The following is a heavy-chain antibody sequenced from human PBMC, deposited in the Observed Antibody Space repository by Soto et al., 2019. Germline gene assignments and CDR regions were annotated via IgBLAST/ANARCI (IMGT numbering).Heavy chain of an antibody. J-gene: IGHJ5*02. D-gene: IGHD6-6*01. V-gene: IGHV4-31*03. CDR3: ARGLRARYSSSLGRWFDP. CDR1: GGSISSGGYY. CDR2: IYYSGST. Sequence: QVQLQESGPGLVKPSQTLSLTCTVSGGSISSGGYYWSWIRQHPGKGLEWIGYIYYSGSTYYNPSLKSRVTISVDRSKNQFSLKLSSVTAADTAVYYCARGLRARYSSSLGRWFDPWGQGTLVTVSS.